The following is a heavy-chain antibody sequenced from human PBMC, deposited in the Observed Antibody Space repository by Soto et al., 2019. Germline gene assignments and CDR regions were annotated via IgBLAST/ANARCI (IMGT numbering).Heavy chain of an antibody. CDR1: GLTFSNYA. CDR3: ARGGWNYDCLDA. Sequence: GGSLRLSCAASGLTFSNYAMNWVRQAPGKGLEWISCVTNSGGTTYYSDSVKGRFTISRDNAMNSLYLQMSNLRDEDTAVYYCARGGWNYDCLDAWGQGTTVTVSS. D-gene: IGHD3-3*01. V-gene: IGHV3-48*02. J-gene: IGHJ6*02. CDR2: VTNSGGTT.